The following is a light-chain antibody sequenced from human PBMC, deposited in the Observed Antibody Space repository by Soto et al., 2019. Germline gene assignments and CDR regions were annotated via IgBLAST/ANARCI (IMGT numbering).Light chain of an antibody. CDR1: QGITTW. J-gene: IGKJ4*02. CDR2: DAS. V-gene: IGKV1-12*01. CDR3: QQTSSFPL. Sequence: DLQMTQFPSSVSASVGDRVTITCRASQGITTWLAWYQQKAGQAPKLLIYDASSLQSGVPSRFSCRGSGTDFTLTISSLQPEDFATYYCQQTSSFPLFGGGTKVEIK.